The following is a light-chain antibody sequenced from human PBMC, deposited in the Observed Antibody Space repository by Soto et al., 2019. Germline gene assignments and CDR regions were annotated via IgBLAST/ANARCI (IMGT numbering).Light chain of an antibody. J-gene: IGKJ1*01. CDR3: QQYYDWPQT. CDR1: RSLSSDY. V-gene: IGKV3-20*01. CDR2: GAS. Sequence: IVLMQSPGTLCLSPVERATLSCSASRSLSSDYLAWYQQKPGQAPRLLIYGASTRATGIPDTFSGTGSATAFTLTISSLQSDDVAVYYCQQYYDWPQTFGQGTKVDIK.